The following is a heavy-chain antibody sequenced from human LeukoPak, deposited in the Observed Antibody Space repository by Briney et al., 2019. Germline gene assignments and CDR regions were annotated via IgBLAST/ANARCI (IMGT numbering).Heavy chain of an antibody. CDR1: GYSFTSRW. D-gene: IGHD5-12*01. V-gene: IGHV5-10-1*01. CDR3: ARHGEGYDYFDY. J-gene: IGHJ4*02. CDR2: IDPSDSYT. Sequence: GESLKISCKGSGYSFTSRWISWVRQMPGKGLEWMGRIDPSDSYTNYSPSFQGHVTISADKSISTAYLQWSSLKASDTAMYYCARHGEGYDYFDYWGQGTLVTVSS.